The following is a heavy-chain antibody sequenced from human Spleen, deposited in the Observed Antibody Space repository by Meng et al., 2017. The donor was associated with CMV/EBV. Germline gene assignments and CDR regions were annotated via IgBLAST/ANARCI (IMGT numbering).Heavy chain of an antibody. D-gene: IGHD4-17*01. CDR1: GFTFSSYE. CDR2: ISSTVTTI. CDR3: ARHYGDFYYYYGMDV. J-gene: IGHJ6*02. Sequence: GGSLRLSCVASGFTFSSYEMNWVRQAPGKGLEWVSYISSTVTTIYYAASVKGRFTISRDNAKNSLYLQMNSLSAEDTAVYYCARHYGDFYYYYGMDVWGQGTTVTVSS. V-gene: IGHV3-48*03.